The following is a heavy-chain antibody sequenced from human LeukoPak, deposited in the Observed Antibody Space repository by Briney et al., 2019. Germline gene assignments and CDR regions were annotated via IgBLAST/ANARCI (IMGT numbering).Heavy chain of an antibody. Sequence: SETLSLTCTVSGGSISSYYWSWIRQPPGKGLEWIGYTYYSGSTNYNPSLKSRVTISVDTSKNQFSLKLSSVTAADTAVYYCARPIFLTGDWYFDLWGRGTLVTVSS. V-gene: IGHV4-59*08. CDR2: TYYSGST. D-gene: IGHD7-27*01. J-gene: IGHJ2*01. CDR3: ARPIFLTGDWYFDL. CDR1: GGSISSYY.